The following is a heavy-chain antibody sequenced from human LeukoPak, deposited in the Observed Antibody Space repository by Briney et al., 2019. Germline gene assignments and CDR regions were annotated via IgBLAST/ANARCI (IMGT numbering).Heavy chain of an antibody. J-gene: IGHJ4*02. CDR1: GFTFSSYW. Sequence: PRGSLRLSCAASGFTFSSYWMSWVRQAPGKGLEWVANIKQDGSEKYYVDSVKGRLTISRDNAKNSLYLQMNSLRAEDTAVYYCARDFRITYYYGSGSYYLDYWGQGTLVTVSS. CDR3: ARDFRITYYYGSGSYYLDY. V-gene: IGHV3-7*01. CDR2: IKQDGSEK. D-gene: IGHD3-10*01.